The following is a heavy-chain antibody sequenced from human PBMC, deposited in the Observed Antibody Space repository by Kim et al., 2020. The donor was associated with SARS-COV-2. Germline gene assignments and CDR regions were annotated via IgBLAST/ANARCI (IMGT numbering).Heavy chain of an antibody. CDR1: GFTFSSYG. Sequence: GGSLRLSCAASGFTFSSYGMHWVRQAPGKGLEWVAVIWYDGSNKYYADSVKGRFTISRDNSKNTLYLQMNSLRAEDTAVYYCARARDYYYGSGTCDYWGQGTLVTVSS. V-gene: IGHV3-33*01. CDR3: ARARDYYYGSGTCDY. D-gene: IGHD3-10*01. CDR2: IWYDGSNK. J-gene: IGHJ4*02.